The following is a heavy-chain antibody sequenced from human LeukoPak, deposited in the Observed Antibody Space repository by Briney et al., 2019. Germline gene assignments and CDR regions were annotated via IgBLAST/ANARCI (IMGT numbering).Heavy chain of an antibody. V-gene: IGHV4-59*01. J-gene: IGHJ4*02. CDR3: ARGQDHGDYVDY. CDR1: GGSISSYY. Sequence: PSETLSLTCTVSGGSISSYYWSWIRQPPGKGLEWIGYIYYSGSTNYNPSLKSRVTISVDTSKNQFSLKLSSVTAADTAVYYCARGQDHGDYVDYWGQGTLVTVSS. CDR2: IYYSGST. D-gene: IGHD4-17*01.